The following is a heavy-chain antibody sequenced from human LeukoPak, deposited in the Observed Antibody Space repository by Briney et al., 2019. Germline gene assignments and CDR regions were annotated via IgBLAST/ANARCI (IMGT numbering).Heavy chain of an antibody. CDR1: GYIFTGYY. D-gene: IGHD3-10*01. CDR2: INPNTGGT. V-gene: IGHV1-2*02. J-gene: IGHJ3*01. CDR3: ARERESGRSDAFDF. Sequence: ASVKVSCKTSGYIFTGYYIHWVRQAPGQGLEWMGWINPNTGGTNYAQDFQGRVTMTRDTYVSTAYMHLRSLKSDDTAVYFCARERESGRSDAFDFWGQGTMVTVSS.